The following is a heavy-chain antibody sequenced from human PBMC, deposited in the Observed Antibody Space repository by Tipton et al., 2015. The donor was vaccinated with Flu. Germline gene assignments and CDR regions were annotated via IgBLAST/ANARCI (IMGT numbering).Heavy chain of an antibody. CDR3: AGGGDRSYYYYYYMDV. J-gene: IGHJ6*03. CDR1: GGSISSSSYY. Sequence: GLVKPSETLSLTCTVSGGSISSSSYYWGWIRQPPGKGLEWIGSIYYSGSTYYNPSLKSRVTISVDTSKNQFSLKLSSVTAADTAVYYCAGGGDRSYYYYYYMDVWGKGTTVTVSS. V-gene: IGHV4-39*01. D-gene: IGHD2-21*01. CDR2: IYYSGST.